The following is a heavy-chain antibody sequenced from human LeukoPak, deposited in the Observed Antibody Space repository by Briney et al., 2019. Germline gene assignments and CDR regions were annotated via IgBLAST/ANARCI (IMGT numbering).Heavy chain of an antibody. Sequence: ASVKVSCKASGYTFTSYGISWVRQAPGQGLEWMGWISAYNGNTNYAQKLQGRVTMTTDTSTSTAYMEPRSLRSDDTAVYYCARGLIAARKGNWFDPWGQGTLVTVSS. D-gene: IGHD6-6*01. V-gene: IGHV1-18*01. CDR1: GYTFTSYG. J-gene: IGHJ5*02. CDR3: ARGLIAARKGNWFDP. CDR2: ISAYNGNT.